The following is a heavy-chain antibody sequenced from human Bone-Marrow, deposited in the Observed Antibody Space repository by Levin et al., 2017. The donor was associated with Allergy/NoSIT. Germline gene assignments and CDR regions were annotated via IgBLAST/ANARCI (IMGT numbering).Heavy chain of an antibody. V-gene: IGHV4-30-4*01. CDR2: IYYSGST. Sequence: LRLSCTVSGGSISSGDYYWSWIRQPPGKGLEWIGYIYYSGSTYYNPSLKSRVTISVDTSKNQFSLKLSSVTAADTAVYYCARDPRERGYNWFDPWGQGTLVTVSS. J-gene: IGHJ5*02. CDR3: ARDPRERGYNWFDP. CDR1: GGSISSGDYY. D-gene: IGHD1-26*01.